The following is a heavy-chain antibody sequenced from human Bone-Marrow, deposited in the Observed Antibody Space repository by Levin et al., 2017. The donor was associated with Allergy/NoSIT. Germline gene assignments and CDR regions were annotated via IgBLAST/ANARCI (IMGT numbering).Heavy chain of an antibody. CDR2: INSDGSST. CDR3: ASRVRYSSGWVDY. D-gene: IGHD6-19*01. J-gene: IGHJ4*02. V-gene: IGHV3-74*01. CDR1: GFTFSSYW. Sequence: PGESLKISCAASGFTFSSYWMHWVRQAPGKGLVWVSRINSDGSSTSYADSVKGRFTISRDNAKNTLYLQMNSLRAEDTAVYYCASRVRYSSGWVDYWGQGTLVTVSS.